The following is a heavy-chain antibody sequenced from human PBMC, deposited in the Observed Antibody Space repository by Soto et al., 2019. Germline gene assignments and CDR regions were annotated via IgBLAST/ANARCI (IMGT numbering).Heavy chain of an antibody. Sequence: QVQLVQSGAEVKKPGASVKVSCKASGYTFTSYGISWVRQAPGQGLEWMGWISAYSGNTNYAQKRQGRVTLTTDTSTSKAYMDLRSLRSDDTAVYYCARDRTVPPFRIGWRHDAFDIWGQGTMVTVSS. V-gene: IGHV1-18*01. CDR3: ARDRTVPPFRIGWRHDAFDI. J-gene: IGHJ3*02. CDR2: ISAYSGNT. D-gene: IGHD2-21*02. CDR1: GYTFTSYG.